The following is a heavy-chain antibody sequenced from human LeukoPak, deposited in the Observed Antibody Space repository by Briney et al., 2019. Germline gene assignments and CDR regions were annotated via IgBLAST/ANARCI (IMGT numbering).Heavy chain of an antibody. V-gene: IGHV3-9*01. D-gene: IGHD6-19*01. CDR1: GFTFYDYA. CDR2: ISWNRGSI. CDR3: VSGWDFDY. J-gene: IGHJ4*02. Sequence: GGSLRLSCAASGFTFYDYAMHWVRQAPGKGLEWVSGISWNRGSIGYADSVKGRFTISRDNAKNSLYLQMNSLRAEDTALYYCVSGWDFDYWGQGTLVTVSS.